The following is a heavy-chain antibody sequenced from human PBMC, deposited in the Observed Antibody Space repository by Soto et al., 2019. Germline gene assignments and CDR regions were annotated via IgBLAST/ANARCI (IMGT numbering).Heavy chain of an antibody. CDR3: ARDSLQWELLFRFDY. CDR2: IWYDGSNK. V-gene: IGHV3-33*01. Sequence: QVQLVESGGGVVQPGRSLRLSCAASGFTFSSYGMHWVRQAPGKGLEWVAVIWYDGSNKYYADSVKGRFTISRDNSKNTLYLQMNSLRAEDTAVYYCARDSLQWELLFRFDYWGQGTLVTVSS. J-gene: IGHJ4*02. D-gene: IGHD1-26*01. CDR1: GFTFSSYG.